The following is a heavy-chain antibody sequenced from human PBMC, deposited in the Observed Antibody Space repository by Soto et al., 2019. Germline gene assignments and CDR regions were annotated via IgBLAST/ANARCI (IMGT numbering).Heavy chain of an antibody. V-gene: IGHV4-59*01. CDR1: GGSISSAY. J-gene: IGHJ6*04. Sequence: PSETLSLTCTASGGSISSAYWSWIRQPPGEGLEWIGYVYYSGSTKYNPSLKSRVTISVDTSKKQFSLNLSSVTAADTAVYYCARHAPYCRSTSHCAYGMDVWGKGTTVTVSS. CDR2: VYYSGST. D-gene: IGHD2-2*01. CDR3: ARHAPYCRSTSHCAYGMDV.